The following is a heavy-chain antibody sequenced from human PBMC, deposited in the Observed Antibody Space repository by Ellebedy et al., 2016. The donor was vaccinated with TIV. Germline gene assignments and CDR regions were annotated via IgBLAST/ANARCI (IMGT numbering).Heavy chain of an antibody. Sequence: GGSLRLSXAGSGFTFGGFGIHWVRQAPGKGLQCVSSISGSGSSTSYADSVKGRFTVSKDNAKNTLYLQMSSLRVEDTAVYYCTKTLYGGHSEWGQGTLVTVSS. D-gene: IGHD4-23*01. V-gene: IGHV3-23*01. CDR1: GFTFGGFG. CDR3: TKTLYGGHSE. CDR2: ISGSGSST. J-gene: IGHJ4*02.